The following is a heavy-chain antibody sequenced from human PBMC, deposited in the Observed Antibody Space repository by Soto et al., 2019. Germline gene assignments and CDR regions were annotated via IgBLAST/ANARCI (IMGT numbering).Heavy chain of an antibody. CDR3: ARVGSGSYLLDP. CDR2: IHNSGST. J-gene: IGHJ5*02. Sequence: QVQLQESGPGLVKPSETLSLTCTVSGGSINSYYWSWIRQPAGKGLEWIGRIHNSGSTNYNPSLKSRITMSVDTSKNQFSLRLSSVTAADTAVYYCARVGSGSYLLDPWGQGLLVTVSS. V-gene: IGHV4-4*07. CDR1: GGSINSYY. D-gene: IGHD1-26*01.